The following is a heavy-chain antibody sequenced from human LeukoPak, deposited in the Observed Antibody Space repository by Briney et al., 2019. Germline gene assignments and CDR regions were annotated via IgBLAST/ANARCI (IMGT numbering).Heavy chain of an antibody. J-gene: IGHJ4*02. CDR2: INPNSGGT. CDR1: GYTFTGYY. Sequence: GASVKVSCKASGYTFTGYYMHWVRQAPGQGLEWMGWINPNSGGTNYAQKFQGRVTMTRDTSISTAYMELSRLRSDDTAVYYCARVEGFLEWEGGFGYWGQGTLVTVSS. CDR3: ARVEGFLEWEGGFGY. D-gene: IGHD3-3*01. V-gene: IGHV1-2*02.